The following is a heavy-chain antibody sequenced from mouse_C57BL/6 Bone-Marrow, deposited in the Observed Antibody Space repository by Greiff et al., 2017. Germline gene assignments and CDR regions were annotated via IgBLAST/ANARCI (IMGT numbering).Heavy chain of an antibody. V-gene: IGHV5-6*01. CDR3: ARPNYYSSSNYFDY. D-gene: IGHD1-1*01. Sequence: EVQRVESGGDLVKPGGSLKLSCAASGFTFSSYGMSWVRQTPDKRLEWVATISSGGSYTYYQDSVKGRSTITRDNAKNTLYRQMSSRTVEDTAMYYYARPNYYSSSNYFDYWGQGTTLTVSS. CDR2: ISSGGSYT. J-gene: IGHJ2*01. CDR1: GFTFSSYG.